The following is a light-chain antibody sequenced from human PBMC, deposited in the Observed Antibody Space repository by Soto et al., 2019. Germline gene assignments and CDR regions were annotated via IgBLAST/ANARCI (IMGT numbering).Light chain of an antibody. V-gene: IGLV2-8*01. CDR1: SSDVGGYNY. CDR2: EVS. J-gene: IGLJ2*01. Sequence: QSALTQPPSASGSPGQSVTISCTGTSSDVGGYNYVSWYQQHPGKAPKLMISEVSKRPSGVPDRFSGSKSGNTASLTVSGPQAEDEADYYCSSFAGNNNLVFGGGTKVTVL. CDR3: SSFAGNNNLV.